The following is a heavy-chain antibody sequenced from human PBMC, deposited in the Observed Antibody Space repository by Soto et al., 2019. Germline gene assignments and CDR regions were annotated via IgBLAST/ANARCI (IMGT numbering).Heavy chain of an antibody. CDR3: ARVSATGTRWFDP. CDR1: GGSINSGAYY. V-gene: IGHV4-31*03. Sequence: SETLSLTCSVSGGSINSGAYYWSWIRHYPGKGREWIGYIHYTGRTYYNPSLESRATISVDTSKKHFSLKLSSVTAADTAVYYCARVSATGTRWFDPWGQGTLVTVSS. J-gene: IGHJ5*02. CDR2: IHYTGRT. D-gene: IGHD6-13*01.